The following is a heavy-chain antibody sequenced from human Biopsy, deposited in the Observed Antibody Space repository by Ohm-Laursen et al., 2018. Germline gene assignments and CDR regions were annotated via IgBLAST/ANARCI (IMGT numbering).Heavy chain of an antibody. CDR2: MNPNSGNT. J-gene: IGHJ4*02. CDR1: GYTFTSYG. V-gene: IGHV1-8*01. CDR3: ARGRNPVWFGEDLDY. Sequence: ASVKVSCKASGYTFTSYGINWVRQATGQGPEWMGWMNPNSGNTGYAQKFQGRVTMTRNTSISTAYMEVSSLRSEDTAVYYCARGRNPVWFGEDLDYWGQGTPVTVSS. D-gene: IGHD3-10*01.